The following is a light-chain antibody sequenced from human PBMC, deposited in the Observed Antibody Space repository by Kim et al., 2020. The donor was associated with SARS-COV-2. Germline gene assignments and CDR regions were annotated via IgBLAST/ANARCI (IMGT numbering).Light chain of an antibody. J-gene: IGLJ1*01. CDR3: QSSDSVSQGV. CDR2: DDD. CDR1: SGSIASNY. Sequence: KTVTLSCTRRSGSIASNYVQWYQQRPGSAPTTVIYDDDQRPSGVPDRFSGSIDSSSNSASLTISGLETEDEADYYCQSSDSVSQGVFGTGTKVTVL. V-gene: IGLV6-57*03.